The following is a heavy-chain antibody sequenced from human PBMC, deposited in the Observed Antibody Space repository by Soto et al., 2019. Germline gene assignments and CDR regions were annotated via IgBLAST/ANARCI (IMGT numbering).Heavy chain of an antibody. CDR2: IFYSGST. Sequence: SETLSLTCTVPGGSISNYYWSWIRQPPGRGLEWIGHIFYSGSTNYNPALKSRVTISVDTSKSQFSLKLSSVTAADTAVYYCAKDSGYNYGDYSRWFDPWGPGTLVTVSS. CDR1: GGSISNYY. V-gene: IGHV4-59*01. D-gene: IGHD5-18*01. J-gene: IGHJ5*02. CDR3: AKDSGYNYGDYSRWFDP.